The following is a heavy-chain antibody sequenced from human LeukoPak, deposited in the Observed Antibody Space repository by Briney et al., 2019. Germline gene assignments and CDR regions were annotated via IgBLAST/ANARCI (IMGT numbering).Heavy chain of an antibody. Sequence: PSETLSLTCTVSGGSISSSSYYWGWIRQPPGKGLEWIGSIYYSGSTYYNPSLKSRVTISVDRSKNQFSLKLSSVTAADTAVYYCARTTYYYDSSGYYRAYYFDYWGQGTLVTVSS. V-gene: IGHV4-39*07. CDR2: IYYSGST. J-gene: IGHJ4*02. CDR1: GGSISSSSYY. D-gene: IGHD3-22*01. CDR3: ARTTYYYDSSGYYRAYYFDY.